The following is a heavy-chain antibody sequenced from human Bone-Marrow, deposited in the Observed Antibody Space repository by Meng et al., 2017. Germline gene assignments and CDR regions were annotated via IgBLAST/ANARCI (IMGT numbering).Heavy chain of an antibody. J-gene: IGHJ4*02. Sequence: GQQQQWGGGLLKPSETLSLTCVVSGGSFSDYYWSWIRQPPGKGLEWIGEINHSGSTNYNPSLESRATISVDTSQNNLSLKLSSVTAADSAVYYCARGPTTMAHDFDYWGQGTLVTVSS. V-gene: IGHV4-34*01. D-gene: IGHD4-11*01. CDR1: GGSFSDYY. CDR3: ARGPTTMAHDFDY. CDR2: INHSGST.